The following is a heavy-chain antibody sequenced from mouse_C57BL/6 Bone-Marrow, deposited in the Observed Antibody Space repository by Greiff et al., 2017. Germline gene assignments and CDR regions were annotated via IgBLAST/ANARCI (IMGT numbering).Heavy chain of an antibody. Sequence: LVESGPELVKPGASVKISSKASGYSFTDYNMNWVKQSNGKSHEWIGVINPNYGTTSYNQKFKGKATLTVDQSSSTAYMQLNSLTSEDSAVYYCARGYDYDYAMDYWGQGTSVTVSS. D-gene: IGHD2-4*01. CDR3: ARGYDYDYAMDY. V-gene: IGHV1-39*01. CDR2: INPNYGTT. J-gene: IGHJ4*01. CDR1: GYSFTDYN.